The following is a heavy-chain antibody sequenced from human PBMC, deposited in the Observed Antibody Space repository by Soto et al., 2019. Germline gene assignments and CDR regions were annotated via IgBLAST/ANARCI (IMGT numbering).Heavy chain of an antibody. D-gene: IGHD5-12*01. CDR2: IYYSGST. Sequence: SETLSLTCTVFGGSISSYYWSWIRQPPGKGLEWIGYIYYSGSTNYNPSLKSRVTISVDTSKNQFSLKLSSVTAADTAVYYCARSYSGYDYWGQGTLVTVSS. V-gene: IGHV4-59*01. CDR3: ARSYSGYDY. CDR1: GGSISSYY. J-gene: IGHJ4*02.